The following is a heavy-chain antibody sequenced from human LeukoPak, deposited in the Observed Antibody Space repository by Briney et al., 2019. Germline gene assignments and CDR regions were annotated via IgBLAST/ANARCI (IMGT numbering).Heavy chain of an antibody. V-gene: IGHV4-59*01. J-gene: IGHJ3*02. CDR3: ARLVVVAATLAFDI. D-gene: IGHD2-15*01. CDR2: IYYSGST. Sequence: SETLSLICTVSGGSISSYYWSWIRQPPGKGLEWIGYIYYSGSTNYNPSLKSRVTISVDTSKNQFSLKLSSVTAADTAVYYCARLVVVAATLAFDIWGQGTMVTVSS. CDR1: GGSISSYY.